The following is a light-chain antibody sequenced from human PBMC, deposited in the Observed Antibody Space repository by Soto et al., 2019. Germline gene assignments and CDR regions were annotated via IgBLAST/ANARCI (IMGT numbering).Light chain of an antibody. J-gene: IGLJ1*01. V-gene: IGLV2-14*01. CDR3: SSYTSSSTWV. CDR2: DVS. CDR1: SSDVGGYNY. Sequence: SAVSQPATVSGSPGQSITISCTGTSSDVGGYNYFSWYQQHPGKAPKLMIYDVSNRPSGVSNRFSGSKSGNTASLTISGLQAEDEADYYCSSYTSSSTWVFGTGTKVTGL.